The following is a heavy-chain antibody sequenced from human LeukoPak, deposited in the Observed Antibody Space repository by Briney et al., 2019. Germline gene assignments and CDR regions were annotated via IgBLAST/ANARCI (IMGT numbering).Heavy chain of an antibody. Sequence: PGGSLRLSCAASGFTFSNAWMSWVRQAPGKGLEWVGRIKSKTDGGTTDYAAPVKGRFTISRDDSKNTLYLQMNSLKTEDTAVYYCTTDRYYYGSGGDYWGQGTLVTVSS. CDR1: GFTFSNAW. J-gene: IGHJ4*02. V-gene: IGHV3-15*01. D-gene: IGHD3-10*01. CDR3: TTDRYYYGSGGDY. CDR2: IKSKTDGGTT.